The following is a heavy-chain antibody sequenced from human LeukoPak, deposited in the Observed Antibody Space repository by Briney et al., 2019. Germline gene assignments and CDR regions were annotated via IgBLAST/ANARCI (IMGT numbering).Heavy chain of an antibody. CDR2: IFYSGHS. CDR3: ARIDSLGFFDQ. D-gene: IGHD6-25*01. J-gene: IGHJ4*02. V-gene: IGHV4-59*12. CDR1: GGFSSRYY. Sequence: SETLSLACSVSGGFSSRYYWSWVRQPLGKGLEWLGHIFYSGHSNYNASLTSRIRMSVDTSKAQFSLELASVTAADTAVYYCARIDSLGFFDQWGPGILVTVSS.